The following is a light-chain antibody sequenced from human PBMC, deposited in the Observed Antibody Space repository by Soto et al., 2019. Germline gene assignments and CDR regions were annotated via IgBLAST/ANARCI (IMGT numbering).Light chain of an antibody. Sequence: DIQMTQSPSSLSASVVDRVTITCRASQGIRKDLCWYQQRPGKAPKRLIFGASSLQSGVPSRFSGSASGTEFTLTISSLQPEDFATYFCLQHHSYPLTFGGGTKVELK. CDR1: QGIRKD. V-gene: IGKV1-17*01. CDR3: LQHHSYPLT. CDR2: GAS. J-gene: IGKJ4*01.